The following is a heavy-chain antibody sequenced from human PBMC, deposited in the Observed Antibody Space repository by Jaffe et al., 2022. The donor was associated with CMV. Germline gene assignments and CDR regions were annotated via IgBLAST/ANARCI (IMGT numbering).Heavy chain of an antibody. V-gene: IGHV5-51*01. J-gene: IGHJ6*02. CDR1: GYSFTSYW. CDR2: IYPGDSDT. D-gene: IGHD6-19*01. Sequence: EVQLVQSGAEVKKPGESLKISCKGSGYSFTSYWIGWVRQMPGKGLEWMGIIYPGDSDTRYSPSFQGQVTISADKSISTAYLQWSSLKASDTAMYYCARQRYSSGWYGYYYYGMDVWGQGTTVTVSS. CDR3: ARQRYSSGWYGYYYYGMDV.